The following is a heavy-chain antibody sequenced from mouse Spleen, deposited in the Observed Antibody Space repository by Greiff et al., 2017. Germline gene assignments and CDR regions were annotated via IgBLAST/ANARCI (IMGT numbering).Heavy chain of an antibody. CDR2: IWSGGST. CDR3: AREGTGRGRFDY. V-gene: IGHV2-2*01. D-gene: IGHD4-1*01. J-gene: IGHJ2*01. CDR1: GFSLTSYG. Sequence: QVQLKESGPGLVQPSQSLSISCTVSGFSLTSYGVHWVRQSPGKGLEWLGVIWSGGSTDYNAAFLYRLSISKDNSESQDFFKMNSLQADDTAIYYCAREGTGRGRFDYWGQGTTLTVSS.